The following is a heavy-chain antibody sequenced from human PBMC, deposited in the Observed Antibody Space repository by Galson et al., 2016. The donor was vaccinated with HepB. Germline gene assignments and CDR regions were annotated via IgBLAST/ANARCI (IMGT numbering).Heavy chain of an antibody. CDR3: AISHWDIARGFQY. CDR2: IYPTDSET. J-gene: IGHJ4*02. Sequence: QSGAEVKKPGESLRISCKSSGYIFASYWIGWVRQMPGKGLEWMGIIYPTDSETIYSPSFQGQVTISADKSISTAFLQWSGLEASDTAMYYCAISHWDIARGFQYWGQGTLVTVSS. CDR1: GYIFASYW. D-gene: IGHD2-15*01. V-gene: IGHV5-51*01.